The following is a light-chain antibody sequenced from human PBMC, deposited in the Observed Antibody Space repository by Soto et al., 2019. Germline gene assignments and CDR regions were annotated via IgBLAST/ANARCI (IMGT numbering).Light chain of an antibody. Sequence: QSALTQPPSASGSPGQSVTISCTGTSSDVGAYNYVSWYQQHPGKAPKLMIYDVSKRPSGVPYRFPGSKSGNAASLTVSGLQGEDEADYYCSSYAGSSWVFGGGTKLTVL. CDR1: SSDVGAYNY. V-gene: IGLV2-8*01. CDR3: SSYAGSSWV. CDR2: DVS. J-gene: IGLJ3*02.